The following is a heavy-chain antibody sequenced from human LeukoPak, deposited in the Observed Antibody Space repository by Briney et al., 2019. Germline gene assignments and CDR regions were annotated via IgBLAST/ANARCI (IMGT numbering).Heavy chain of an antibody. CDR3: ARQAYDFWSGYSPSNWFDP. CDR2: IYYSGST. V-gene: IGHV4-39*01. Sequence: SETLSLTCTVSGGSISSSSYYWGWIRQPPGKGLEWIGSIYYSGSTYYNPSLKSRVTISVDTSKNQFSLKLSSVTAADTAVYYCARQAYDFWSGYSPSNWFDPWAREPWSPSPQ. J-gene: IGHJ5*02. D-gene: IGHD3-3*01. CDR1: GGSISSSSYY.